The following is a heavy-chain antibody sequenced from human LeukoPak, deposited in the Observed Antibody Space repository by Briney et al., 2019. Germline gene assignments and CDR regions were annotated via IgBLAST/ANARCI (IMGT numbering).Heavy chain of an antibody. CDR1: GFTFSSYA. D-gene: IGHD3-10*01. J-gene: IGHJ4*02. V-gene: IGHV3-23*01. CDR2: IGGSGANT. CDR3: AKNGGDSYGTGHFDC. Sequence: GGSLRLSCAASGFTFSSYAMSWVRQAPGKGLEWVSAIGGSGANTYYADSVKGRFTISRDNSKNTLYLQMDSLRADDTAVYYCAKNGGDSYGTGHFDCWGQGTLVTVSS.